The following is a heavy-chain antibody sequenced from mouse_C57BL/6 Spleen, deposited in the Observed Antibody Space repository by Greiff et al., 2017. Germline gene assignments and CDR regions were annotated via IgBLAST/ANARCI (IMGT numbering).Heavy chain of an antibody. V-gene: IGHV1-69*01. CDR1: GYTFTSYW. Sequence: QVQLKQPGAELVMPGASVKLSCKASGYTFTSYWMHWVKQRPGQGLEWIGEIDPSDSYTNYNQKFKGKSTLTVDKSSSTAYMQLSSLTSEDSAVYYCARFPILRVVATPYAMDYWGQGTSVTVSS. CDR3: ARFPILRVVATPYAMDY. D-gene: IGHD1-1*01. J-gene: IGHJ4*01. CDR2: IDPSDSYT.